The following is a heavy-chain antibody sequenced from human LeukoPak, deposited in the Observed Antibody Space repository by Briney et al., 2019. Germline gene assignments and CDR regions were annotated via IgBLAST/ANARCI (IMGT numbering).Heavy chain of an antibody. Sequence: SETLSLTYTVSGGSISSYYWSWIRQPAGKGLEWIGRIYASGGTNYNPSLKSRVTMSVDTSKNQFSLKLSSVTAADTAVYYCARDRGSGTYYQPFDYWGQGTLVTVSS. V-gene: IGHV4-4*07. CDR2: IYASGGT. CDR1: GGSISSYY. CDR3: ARDRGSGTYYQPFDY. D-gene: IGHD3-10*01. J-gene: IGHJ4*02.